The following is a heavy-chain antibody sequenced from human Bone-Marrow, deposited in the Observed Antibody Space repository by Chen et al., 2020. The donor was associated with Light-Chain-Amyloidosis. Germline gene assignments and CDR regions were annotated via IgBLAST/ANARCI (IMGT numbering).Heavy chain of an antibody. D-gene: IGHD6-13*01. CDR2: VNNEGGST. J-gene: IGHJ4*02. CDR3: TRDSGQDAADDL. Sequence: EVQLVESGGGLVHPGGSLRLSCAASGFTFSRYWMHWVRQAPGKGLEWVSRVNNEGGSTTYGDSVRGRFTISRDNAKNTVYLQMNSLRVEDSAVYYCTRDSGQDAADDLWGQGTLVTVSS. CDR1: GFTFSRYW. V-gene: IGHV3-74*03.